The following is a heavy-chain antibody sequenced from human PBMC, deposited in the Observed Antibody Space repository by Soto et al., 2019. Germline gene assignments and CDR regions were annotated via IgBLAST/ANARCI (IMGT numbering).Heavy chain of an antibody. CDR1: GYTFTCYY. Sequence: ALVKVTCKASGYTFTCYYMHWVRQAPGQGLEWMGWINPNSGGTNYAQKFQGRVTMTRDTSISTAYMELSRLRSDETAVYYCARAVYSSSFGDYWGQGTLVTVSS. J-gene: IGHJ4*02. V-gene: IGHV1-2*02. CDR2: INPNSGGT. D-gene: IGHD6-6*01. CDR3: ARAVYSSSFGDY.